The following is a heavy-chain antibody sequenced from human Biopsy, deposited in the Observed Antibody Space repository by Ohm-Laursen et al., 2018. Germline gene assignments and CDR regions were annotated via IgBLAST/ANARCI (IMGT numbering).Heavy chain of an antibody. Sequence: TQTLTLTCSLSGFSLSARGMCVSWIRQAPGKALEWLARVDWDDYKDYSASLQTKLSISKDTSNDQVVLTVNNVDPADTATYYCARTPILIVSAGLVYRHRRHLQGMDVWGQGIAVTVS. V-gene: IGHV2-70*11. CDR2: VDWDDYK. J-gene: IGHJ6*02. CDR3: ARTPILIVSAGLVYRHRRHLQGMDV. D-gene: IGHD6-13*01. CDR1: GFSLSARGMC.